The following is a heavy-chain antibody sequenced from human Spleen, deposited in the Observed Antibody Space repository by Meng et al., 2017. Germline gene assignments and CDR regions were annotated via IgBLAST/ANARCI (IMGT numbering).Heavy chain of an antibody. CDR1: GGSISSYY. V-gene: IGHV4-4*07. J-gene: IGHJ4*02. CDR2: IYTSGST. CDR3: ARVYSGSCFDY. D-gene: IGHD1-26*01. Sequence: GSLRLSCTVSGGSISSYYWSWIRQPAGKGLEWIGRIYTSGSTNYNPSLKSRVTMSVDTSKNQFSLKLSSVTAADTAVYYCARVYSGSCFDYWGQGTLVTVSS.